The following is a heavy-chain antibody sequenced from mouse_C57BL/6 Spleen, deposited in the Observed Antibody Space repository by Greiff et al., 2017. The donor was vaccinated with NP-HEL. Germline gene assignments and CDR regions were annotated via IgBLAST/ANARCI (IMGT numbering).Heavy chain of an antibody. Sequence: QVQLQQPGAELVKPGASVKLSCKASGYTFTSYWMHWVKQRPGQGLEWIGMIHPNSGSTNYNEKFKSKATLTVDKSSSTAYMQLSSLTSEDSAVYYCARSPYGGYAMDYWGQGTSVTVSS. CDR2: IHPNSGST. D-gene: IGHD1-1*02. J-gene: IGHJ4*01. CDR1: GYTFTSYW. CDR3: ARSPYGGYAMDY. V-gene: IGHV1-64*01.